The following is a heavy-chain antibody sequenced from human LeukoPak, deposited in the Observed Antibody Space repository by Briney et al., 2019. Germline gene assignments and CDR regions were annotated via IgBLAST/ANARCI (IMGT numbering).Heavy chain of an antibody. CDR2: IRKDGNEI. D-gene: IGHD1-14*01. CDR1: GFAFTNYW. CDR3: TKWRGPQSEFDS. Sequence: PGGSLSLLCAASGFAFTNYWVSWVRQAPGKGLEWVASIRKDGNEIEYVDSVKGRFTISRDNAKNSLYLQMNTLRAEDTAVYYCTKWRGPQSEFDSGGQGTLVTVSS. V-gene: IGHV3-7*01. J-gene: IGHJ4*02.